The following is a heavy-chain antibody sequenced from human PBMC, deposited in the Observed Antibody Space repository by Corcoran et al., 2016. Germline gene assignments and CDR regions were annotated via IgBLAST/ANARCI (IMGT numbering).Heavy chain of an antibody. CDR3: ARDLGGYYDSRGAGDY. Sequence: QVQLVQSGAEVKKPGASVKVSCKASGYTFTSYYMHWVRQAPGQGLEWMGIINPSGGSTSYAQKFQGRVTMTRDTSTSTVYMELSSLRSEDPAVYYWARDLGGYYDSRGAGDYWGQGTLVTVSS. D-gene: IGHD3-22*01. CDR1: GYTFTSYY. CDR2: INPSGGST. J-gene: IGHJ4*02. V-gene: IGHV1-46*01.